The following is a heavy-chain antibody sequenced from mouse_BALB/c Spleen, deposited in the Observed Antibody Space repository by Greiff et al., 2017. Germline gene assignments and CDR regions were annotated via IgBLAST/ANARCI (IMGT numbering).Heavy chain of an antibody. J-gene: IGHJ3*01. CDR3: ARDEGGFAY. CDR1: GYTFTDYE. CDR2: IDPETGGT. V-gene: IGHV1-15*01. Sequence: VKLMESGAELVRPGASVTLSCKASGYTFTDYEMHWVKQTPVHGLEWIGAIDPETGGTAYNQKFKGKATLTADKSSSTAYMELRSLTSEDSAVYYCARDEGGFAYWGQGTLVTVSA.